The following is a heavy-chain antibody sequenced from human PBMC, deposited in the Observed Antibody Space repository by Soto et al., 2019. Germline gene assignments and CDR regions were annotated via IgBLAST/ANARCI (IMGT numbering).Heavy chain of an antibody. CDR2: IYYSGST. CDR1: GGSISSSSYF. D-gene: IGHD2-21*02. J-gene: IGHJ5*02. CDR3: ARHPSDFWFDP. Sequence: QLQLQESGPGLVKPSETLSLTCSVSGGSISSSSYFWGWIRQPPGKGLEWIGSIYYSGSTYYNPSLRSRVTISLDTSKSQCSRTLSSVTAAATAVYYCARHPSDFWFDPWGKGTLVTVSS. V-gene: IGHV4-39*01.